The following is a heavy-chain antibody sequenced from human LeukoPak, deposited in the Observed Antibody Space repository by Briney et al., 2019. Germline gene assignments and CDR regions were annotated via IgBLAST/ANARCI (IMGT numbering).Heavy chain of an antibody. V-gene: IGHV4-59*12. CDR1: GDSISSYY. CDR2: VYYSGRT. Sequence: SETVSLTCTVSGDSISSYYWSWVRQPPGKGLEWIAYVYYSGRTDYNPSLKSRVTISIDTSKNQFSLKLSSVTAADTAVYYCAGVNYYYYYMDVWGKGTTVTISS. CDR3: AGVNYYYYYMDV. J-gene: IGHJ6*03. D-gene: IGHD2-8*01.